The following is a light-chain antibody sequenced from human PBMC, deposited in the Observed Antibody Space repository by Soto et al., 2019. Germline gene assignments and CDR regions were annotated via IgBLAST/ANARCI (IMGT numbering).Light chain of an antibody. CDR1: QSVSSN. J-gene: IGKJ1*01. CDR3: QQYNNCPT. V-gene: IGKV3-15*01. CDR2: GAS. Sequence: DIVMTQSPATLSVSPGERATLSCRASQSVSSNLAWYQQKPGQAPRLLIYGASTRATGIPARFSGSGSGTEFTLTISSLQSEDFAVYYCQQYNNCPTFGQGTKVDIK.